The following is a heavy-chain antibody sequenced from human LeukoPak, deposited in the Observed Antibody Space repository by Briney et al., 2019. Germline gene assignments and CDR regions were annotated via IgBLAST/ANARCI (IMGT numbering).Heavy chain of an antibody. CDR2: ISYDGSNK. Sequence: GRSLRLSCAASGSTFSSYAMHWVRQAPGKGLEWVAVISYDGSNKYYADSVKGRFTISRDNSKNTLSLQMNSLRAEDTAVYYCARDGPPLLVTYPNWYFDLWGRGTLVTVSS. D-gene: IGHD3-9*01. V-gene: IGHV3-30-3*01. J-gene: IGHJ2*01. CDR3: ARDGPPLLVTYPNWYFDL. CDR1: GSTFSSYA.